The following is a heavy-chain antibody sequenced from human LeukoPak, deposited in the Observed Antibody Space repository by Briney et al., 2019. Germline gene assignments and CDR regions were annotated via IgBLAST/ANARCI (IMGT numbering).Heavy chain of an antibody. CDR2: IKQDGSEK. CDR1: GFTFSNYW. D-gene: IGHD1-26*01. Sequence: PGGSLRLSCAASGFTFSNYWMSWVRQVPGKGLEWVANIKQDGSEKYYVDSVKGRFTISRDNAKNSLYLQMNSLRAEDTAVYYCARDLGGVGANHWFDPWGQGSLVTVSS. CDR3: ARDLGGVGANHWFDP. V-gene: IGHV3-7*01. J-gene: IGHJ5*02.